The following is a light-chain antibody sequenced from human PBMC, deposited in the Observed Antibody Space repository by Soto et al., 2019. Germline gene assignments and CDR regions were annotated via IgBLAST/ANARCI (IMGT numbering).Light chain of an antibody. J-gene: IGKJ4*01. V-gene: IGKV1-5*01. CDR1: QSISSW. CDR2: DAS. CDR3: QQYNRYSLT. Sequence: DIQMTQSPSTLSASVGDRVTITCRASQSISSWLAWYQQKPGEAPKLLIYDASSLESGVPSRFSGSGSDTEVTLTMTNLQPDDFATYHCQQYNRYSLTFGGGTKVEIK.